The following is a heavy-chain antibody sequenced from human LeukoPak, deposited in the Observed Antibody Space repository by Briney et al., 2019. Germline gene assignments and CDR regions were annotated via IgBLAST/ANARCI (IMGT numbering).Heavy chain of an antibody. J-gene: IGHJ4*02. CDR3: ARSIAGNYPRDY. CDR1: GYTFTSYG. Sequence: ASVKVSCKASGYTFTSYGISWVRQAPGQGLEWMGWISAYNGNTNHAQKLQGRVTMTTDTSTSTAYMELRSLRSDDTAVYYCARSIAGNYPRDYWGQGTLVTVSS. D-gene: IGHD1-14*01. V-gene: IGHV1-18*01. CDR2: ISAYNGNT.